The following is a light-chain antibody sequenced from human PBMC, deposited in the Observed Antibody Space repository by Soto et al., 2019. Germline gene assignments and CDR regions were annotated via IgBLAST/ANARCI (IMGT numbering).Light chain of an antibody. CDR3: QQRSNWPIT. Sequence: EIVLTQSPGTLSLSPGERATLSCRASQSVSNNYLAWYQQQPGQAPRLLIYGASNRATGIPDRFSGSGSGTDFTLTISSLEPEDFAVYYCQQRSNWPITFGQGTRLEIK. CDR2: GAS. J-gene: IGKJ5*01. V-gene: IGKV3D-20*02. CDR1: QSVSNNY.